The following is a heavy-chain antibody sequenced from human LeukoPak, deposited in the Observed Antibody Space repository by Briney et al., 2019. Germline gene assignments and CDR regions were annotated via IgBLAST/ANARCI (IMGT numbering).Heavy chain of an antibody. V-gene: IGHV3-21*01. Sequence: PGGSLRLSCAASGFTFSNYNMVWVRQAPGKGLEWVSSISTSIRNMYYADSLKGRFTISRDNAKSSLYLQMNSLRAEDTAVYYCARIVGTSHSFDIWGQGTMVTVSS. CDR3: ARIVGTSHSFDI. CDR1: GFTFSNYN. J-gene: IGHJ3*02. D-gene: IGHD1-26*01. CDR2: ISTSIRNM.